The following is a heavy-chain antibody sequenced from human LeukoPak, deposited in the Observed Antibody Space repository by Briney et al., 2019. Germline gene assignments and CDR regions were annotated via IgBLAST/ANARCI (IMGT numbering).Heavy chain of an antibody. V-gene: IGHV1-2*02. D-gene: IGHD3-3*01. CDR1: GYTFTDYY. J-gene: IGHJ4*02. CDR2: INPDNGGT. Sequence: ASVTVSCKASGYTFTDYYTHWVRQAPGQGLEWMGWINPDNGGTNYAQKFQGRVTMTRDTSITTAYMELSRLNSDDTAVYFCARMYYDYWSGYPHWGQGTLVTVST. CDR3: ARMYYDYWSGYPH.